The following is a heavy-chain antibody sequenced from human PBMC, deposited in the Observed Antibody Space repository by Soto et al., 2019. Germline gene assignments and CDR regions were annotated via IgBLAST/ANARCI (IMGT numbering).Heavy chain of an antibody. CDR3: ARDLGYCSGGSCYANWFEP. CDR2: IYYSGST. J-gene: IGHJ5*02. D-gene: IGHD2-15*01. V-gene: IGHV4-31*03. Sequence: TLSLTCTVSGGSISSGGYYWSWIRQHPGNGLVWIGYIYYSGSTYYNPSLKSGVTISVDTSKNQFSLKLGSVTAADTAVYYCARDLGYCSGGSCYANWFEPWGQGTMVTVSS. CDR1: GGSISSGGYY.